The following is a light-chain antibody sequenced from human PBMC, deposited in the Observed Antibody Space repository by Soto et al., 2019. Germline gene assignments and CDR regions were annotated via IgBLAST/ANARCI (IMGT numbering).Light chain of an antibody. V-gene: IGKV3-15*01. J-gene: IGKJ5*01. Sequence: EIVLTQSPATLSLSPGERATLSCRASQSVSANIAWYQQKPGQAPRLLIYGASTRATGIPARFSGSGSGTEFTLSISSLQSEDFAVYYCQQYKSWPPITFGQGTRLEIK. CDR1: QSVSAN. CDR2: GAS. CDR3: QQYKSWPPIT.